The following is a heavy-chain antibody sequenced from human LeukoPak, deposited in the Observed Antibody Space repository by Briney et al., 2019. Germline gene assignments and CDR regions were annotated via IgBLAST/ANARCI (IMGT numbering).Heavy chain of an antibody. V-gene: IGHV3-48*03. D-gene: IGHD3-22*01. Sequence: GGSLRPSCAASGFTFSNYEMNWVRQAPGKGLEWVSYISSSGTTIYYADSVKGRFTISRDNAKNAVYLQMNSLTADDTAVYYCAKLILISADDWGQGTLVSVSS. CDR2: ISSSGTTI. CDR1: GFTFSNYE. J-gene: IGHJ4*02. CDR3: AKLILISADD.